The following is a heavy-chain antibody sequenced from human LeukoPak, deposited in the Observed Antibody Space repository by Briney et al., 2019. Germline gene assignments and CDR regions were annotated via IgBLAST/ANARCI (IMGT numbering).Heavy chain of an antibody. CDR3: AKGDTGALFWLGPLSDWFDP. Sequence: PGGTLRLSCAASGVTFSSYGLHWVRQAPGKGLEWVAVISYDGSHKYYADSVKGRFTISRDNSKNTVYLQMNSLRAEDTAVYHCAKGDTGALFWLGPLSDWFDPWGQGTLVTVSS. CDR1: GVTFSSYG. J-gene: IGHJ5*02. V-gene: IGHV3-30*18. CDR2: ISYDGSHK. D-gene: IGHD3-10*01.